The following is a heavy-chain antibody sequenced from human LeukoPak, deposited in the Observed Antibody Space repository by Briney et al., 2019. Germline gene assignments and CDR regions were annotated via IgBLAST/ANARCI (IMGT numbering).Heavy chain of an antibody. V-gene: IGHV3-21*06. J-gene: IGHJ4*02. CDR2: IGPTGSDR. CDR3: ATETNGRHYDY. Sequence: GGSLRLSCAASGLTFSTSGFNWVRQAPGKGLEWVASIGPTGSDRYHADSIKGRFTISRDNANNFLYLQMNSLRAEDTAVYYCATETNGRHYDYWGQGTLVTVSS. D-gene: IGHD1-14*01. CDR1: GLTFSTSG.